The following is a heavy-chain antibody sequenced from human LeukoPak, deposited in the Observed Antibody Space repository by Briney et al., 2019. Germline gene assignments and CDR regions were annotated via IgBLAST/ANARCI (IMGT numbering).Heavy chain of an antibody. CDR2: TYYSGST. V-gene: IGHV4-30-4*01. Sequence: PSQTLSLTCTVSGGSISSGDYYWSWIRQPPGKGLEWIGYTYYSGSTYYNPSLKNRRSISVDTSKNQFSLNLSSLTAADTAVYYCARPYYYDSRIDPWGQGTLVTVS. CDR3: ARPYYYDSRIDP. D-gene: IGHD3-22*01. J-gene: IGHJ5*02. CDR1: GGSISSGDYY.